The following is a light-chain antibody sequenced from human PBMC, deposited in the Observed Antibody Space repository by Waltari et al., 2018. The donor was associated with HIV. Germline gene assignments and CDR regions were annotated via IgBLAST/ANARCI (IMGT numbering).Light chain of an antibody. CDR1: STNIGSYNL. CDR3: CSYAGSSNVV. CDR2: EVN. V-gene: IGLV2-23*02. J-gene: IGLJ2*01. Sequence: QSALTQSASVSGSPGQPITISCPGTSTNIGSYNLFSWYQQHPGNAPKVIIYEVNNRPSGVSNRFSGSTSGSTASLTISGLQAEDEADYYCCSYAGSSNVVFGGGTKLTVL.